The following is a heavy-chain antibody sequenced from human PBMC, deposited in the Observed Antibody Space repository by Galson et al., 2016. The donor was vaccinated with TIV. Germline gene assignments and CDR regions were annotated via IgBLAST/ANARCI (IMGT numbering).Heavy chain of an antibody. D-gene: IGHD2-21*01. Sequence: SLRLSCAASGFTFSSQWMSWVRQAPGKGPDFVASISEDGTVKYYVDSVKGRFTISRDNAKNSLFLQMNSLGVEDTAVYYCVRGDSWGQGTLVTVSS. V-gene: IGHV3-7*01. CDR3: VRGDS. CDR2: ISEDGTVK. J-gene: IGHJ4*02. CDR1: GFTFSSQW.